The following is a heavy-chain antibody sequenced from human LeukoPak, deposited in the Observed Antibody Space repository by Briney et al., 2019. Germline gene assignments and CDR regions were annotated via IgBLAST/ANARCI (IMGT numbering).Heavy chain of an antibody. J-gene: IGHJ4*02. CDR2: ISSSGSTI. CDR1: GFTFSDYY. D-gene: IGHD3-10*01. V-gene: IGHV3-11*04. CDR3: AKDRGGEGVYYGSGVIDY. Sequence: GGSLRLSCAASGFTFSDYYMSWIRQAPGKGLEWVSYISSSGSTIYYADSVKGRFTISRDNSKNTLYLQMNSLRAEDTAVYYCAKDRGGEGVYYGSGVIDYWGQGTLVTVSS.